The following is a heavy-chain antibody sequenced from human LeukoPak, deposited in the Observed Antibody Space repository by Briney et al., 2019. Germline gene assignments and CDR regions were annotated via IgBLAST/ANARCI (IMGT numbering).Heavy chain of an antibody. CDR2: IYTSGST. CDR1: GGSISSYY. D-gene: IGHD1-26*01. V-gene: IGHV4-4*07. Sequence: PSETLSLTCTVSGGSISSYYWSWIRQPAGKGLEWIGRIYTSGSTNYNPSLKSRVTMSVDTSKNQFSLKLSSVAAADTAVYYCARKSNHMGATTGFDYWGQGTLVTVSS. J-gene: IGHJ4*02. CDR3: ARKSNHMGATTGFDY.